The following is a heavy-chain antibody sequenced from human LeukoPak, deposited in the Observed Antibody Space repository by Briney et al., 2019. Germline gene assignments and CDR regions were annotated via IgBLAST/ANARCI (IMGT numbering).Heavy chain of an antibody. Sequence: GASVKVSCKASGYTFFGYYIHWVRQAPGQGLEWMGWINPNNVGTNYAQKFQGRVTLTRDPSISTAYMELSRLRSNDTAVYHCARGYCDSTSCYLNWFDPWGQGTLVTV. J-gene: IGHJ5*02. CDR1: GYTFFGYY. D-gene: IGHD2-2*01. CDR3: ARGYCDSTSCYLNWFDP. V-gene: IGHV1-2*02. CDR2: INPNNVGT.